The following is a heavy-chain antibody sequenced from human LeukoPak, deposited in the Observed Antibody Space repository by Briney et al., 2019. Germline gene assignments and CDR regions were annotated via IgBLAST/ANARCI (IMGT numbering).Heavy chain of an antibody. CDR2: ISYDGSKT. V-gene: IGHV3-30-3*01. D-gene: IGHD4-17*01. Sequence: GGSLRLPCVASGFGSNIYNIHWVRQAPATGLEWVALISYDGSKTYYADSVKGRFTISRDSSNNTLYLQMSSLRPEDTALYYCARSGDYGDHFDYWSQGTLVTVSS. CDR1: GFGSNIYN. CDR3: ARSGDYGDHFDY. J-gene: IGHJ4*02.